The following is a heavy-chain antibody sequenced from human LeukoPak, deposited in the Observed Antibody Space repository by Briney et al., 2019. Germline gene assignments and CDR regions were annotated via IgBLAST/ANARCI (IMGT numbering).Heavy chain of an antibody. V-gene: IGHV3-74*01. Sequence: PGGSLRLSCAASGFTFSSYWMHWVRQAPGKGLVWVSRINSDGSSTSYADSVKGRFTISRDNAKNTLYLQVNSLRAEDTAVYYCARPTVVAAALKYWGQGTLVTVSS. CDR3: ARPTVVAAALKY. D-gene: IGHD6-13*01. CDR2: INSDGSST. CDR1: GFTFSSYW. J-gene: IGHJ4*02.